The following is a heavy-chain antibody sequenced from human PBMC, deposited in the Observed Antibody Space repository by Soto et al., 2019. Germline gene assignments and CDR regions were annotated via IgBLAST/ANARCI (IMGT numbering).Heavy chain of an antibody. D-gene: IGHD5-12*01. J-gene: IGHJ4*01. CDR2: IYYIGTS. CDR1: GGSISSGAYY. Sequence: LSLTCTVSGGSISSGAYYWTWVRQPPGRGLEWIGYIYYIGTSYYSPSLKSRVTISVDTSKNQFSLRLSSVTAADSAVYYCARLRDGYNSFDYWGHGTLVTVSS. V-gene: IGHV4-30-4*01. CDR3: ARLRDGYNSFDY.